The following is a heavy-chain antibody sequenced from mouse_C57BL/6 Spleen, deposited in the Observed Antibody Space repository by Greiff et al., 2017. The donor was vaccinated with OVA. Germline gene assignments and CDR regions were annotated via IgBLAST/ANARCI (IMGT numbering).Heavy chain of an antibody. V-gene: IGHV7-3*01. CDR2: IRNKANGYTT. CDR3: ASHGYDDAMDY. J-gene: IGHJ4*01. D-gene: IGHD2-2*01. Sequence: EVMLVESGGGLVQPGGSLSLSCAASGFTFTDYYMSWVRQPPGKALEWLGFIRNKANGYTTEYSASVKGRFTISRDNSQSILYLQMNALRAEDSATYYCASHGYDDAMDYWGQGTSVTVSS. CDR1: GFTFTDYY.